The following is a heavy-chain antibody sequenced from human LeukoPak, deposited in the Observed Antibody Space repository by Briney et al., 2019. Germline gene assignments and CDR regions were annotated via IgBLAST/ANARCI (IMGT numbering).Heavy chain of an antibody. D-gene: IGHD2-2*01. J-gene: IGHJ3*02. CDR2: INPSGGST. CDR1: GYTFTSYY. CDR3: ARDLRDIVVVPAPNDAFDI. Sequence: ASVKVSCKASGYTFTSYYMHWVRQAPGQGLEWMGIINPSGGSTSYAQKFQGGVTMTRDTSTSTVYMELSSLRSEDTAVYYCARDLRDIVVVPAPNDAFDIWGQGTMVTVSS. V-gene: IGHV1-46*01.